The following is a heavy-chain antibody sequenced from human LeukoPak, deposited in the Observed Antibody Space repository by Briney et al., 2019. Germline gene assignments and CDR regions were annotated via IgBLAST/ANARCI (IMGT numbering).Heavy chain of an antibody. Sequence: ASVKVSCKASGYTFTGYYMHWVRQAPGQGLEWMGWINPNSGGTNYAQKFQGRVTMTRDTSISTAYMELSRLRSDDTAVYYCARGYCSGGSCNLFDYWGQGTLVTVSS. CDR2: INPNSGGT. J-gene: IGHJ4*02. CDR1: GYTFTGYY. D-gene: IGHD2-15*01. V-gene: IGHV1-2*02. CDR3: ARGYCSGGSCNLFDY.